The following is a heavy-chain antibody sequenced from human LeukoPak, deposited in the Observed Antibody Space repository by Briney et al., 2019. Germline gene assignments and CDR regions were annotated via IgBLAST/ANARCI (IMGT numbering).Heavy chain of an antibody. D-gene: IGHD3-9*01. CDR1: GFAFTNAW. V-gene: IGHV3-15*01. Sequence: GAFLRLSCAASGFAFTNAWMTWVRQAPGKGLEWIGRIRSKTAGGTTDYAAPVKGRFTISRDASKNMLYLQMSSLTTEDTAIYYCTAYYDFLTGYNTRRDYWGQGTLVTVSP. J-gene: IGHJ4*02. CDR3: TAYYDFLTGYNTRRDY. CDR2: IRSKTAGGTT.